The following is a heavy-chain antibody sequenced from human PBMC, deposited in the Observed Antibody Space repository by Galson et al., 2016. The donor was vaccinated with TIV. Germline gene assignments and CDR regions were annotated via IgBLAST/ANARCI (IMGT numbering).Heavy chain of an antibody. Sequence: QSGAEVKKPGESLRISCKGSGYRFTSFSITCVRLMPGKGLEWLGRIAPSDSYPNYNPSFQGPLTFAVDKSVSTAYLQWSSLKASDTAMYFCAREREYYVDFWGQGTLVTVSS. CDR2: IAPSDSYP. CDR3: AREREYYVDF. V-gene: IGHV5-10-1*01. J-gene: IGHJ4*02. D-gene: IGHD2/OR15-2a*01. CDR1: GYRFTSFS.